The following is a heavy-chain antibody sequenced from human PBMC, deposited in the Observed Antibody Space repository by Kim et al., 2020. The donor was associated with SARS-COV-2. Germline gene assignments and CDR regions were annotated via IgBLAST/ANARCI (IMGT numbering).Heavy chain of an antibody. CDR3: SRIRTYCTGVSCFQSNFDH. J-gene: IGHJ4*02. CDR2: IDRGGGT. V-gene: IGHV4-34*01. D-gene: IGHD2-15*01. CDR1: GGSLSGYY. Sequence: SETLSLTCAVYGGSLSGYYGSWIRKSQGKGLEWIGQIDRGGGTNYNPSLKSRVTISIDMSKGKFSLKLSSLTDPGTAIYYCSRIRTYCTGVSCFQSNFDHWGRGTLVTLS.